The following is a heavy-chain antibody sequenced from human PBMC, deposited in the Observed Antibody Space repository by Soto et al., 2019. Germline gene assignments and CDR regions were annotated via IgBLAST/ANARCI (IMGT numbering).Heavy chain of an antibody. Sequence: QVQLVQSGAEVKKPGSSVKVSCKASGGTFSSYAISWVRQAPGQGLEWMGGIIPIFGTANYAQKFQGRVTITADEPTSTAYMELSSLRSVDTVVYYCARGESDFWSGYVYYFDDWGQGTLVTVSS. CDR1: GGTFSSYA. CDR3: ARGESDFWSGYVYYFDD. V-gene: IGHV1-69*01. CDR2: IIPIFGTA. J-gene: IGHJ4*02. D-gene: IGHD3-3*01.